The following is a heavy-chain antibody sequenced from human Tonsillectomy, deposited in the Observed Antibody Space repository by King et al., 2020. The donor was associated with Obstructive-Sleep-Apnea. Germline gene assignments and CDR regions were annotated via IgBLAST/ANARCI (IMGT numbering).Heavy chain of an antibody. Sequence: VQLVESGGGLVQPGGSLRLSCAASGFTFSSYSMNWVRQAPGKGLEWVSYISSSSSTIYYADSVKGRFTISRDNAKNSLYLQMNSLRAEDTAVYYCARVLEFDAFDIWGQGTMVTVSS. D-gene: IGHD1-1*01. CDR1: GFTFSSYS. J-gene: IGHJ3*02. CDR3: ARVLEFDAFDI. CDR2: ISSSSSTI. V-gene: IGHV3-48*01.